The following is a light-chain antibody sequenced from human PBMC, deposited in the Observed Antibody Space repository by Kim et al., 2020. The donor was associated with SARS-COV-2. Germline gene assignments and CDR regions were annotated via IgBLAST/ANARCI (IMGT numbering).Light chain of an antibody. CDR3: QTWDTGIRV. Sequence: ASLKLTCTLSSGHSTYAIAWHQQQPEKGPRYLMKLNTDGSHTKGDGIPDRFSGSSSGAERYLTISSLQSEDEADYYCQTWDTGIRVFGGGTQLTVL. CDR2: LNTDGSH. V-gene: IGLV4-69*01. CDR1: SGHSTYA. J-gene: IGLJ3*02.